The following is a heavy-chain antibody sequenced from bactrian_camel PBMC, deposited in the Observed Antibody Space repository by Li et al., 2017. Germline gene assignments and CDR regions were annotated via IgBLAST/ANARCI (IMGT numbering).Heavy chain of an antibody. J-gene: IGHJ6*01. CDR2: LGDDGST. CDR1: GDHRM. D-gene: IGHD3*01. V-gene: IGHV3S53*01. CDR3: AASRWVTWARELLASDFHF. Sequence: QLVESGGGSAQIGGSLRLSCVVSGDHRMVAWFRQAPGTTREGVAGLGDDGSTSYAAFAEGRFTISKNSKNTFYLQMNQLKPEDTAMYYCAASRWVTWARELLASDFHFWGQGTQVTVS.